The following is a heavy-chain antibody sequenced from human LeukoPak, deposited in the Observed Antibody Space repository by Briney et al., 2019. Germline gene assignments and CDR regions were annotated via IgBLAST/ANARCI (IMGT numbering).Heavy chain of an antibody. Sequence: ASVKVSCKASGGTFSSYAISWVRQAPGQGLEWMGGIIPIFGTANYAQKFQGRVTITTDESTSTAYMELSSLRSEDTAAYYCARGGSGYRAFDIWGQGTMVTVSS. CDR2: IIPIFGTA. V-gene: IGHV1-69*05. CDR1: GGTFSSYA. J-gene: IGHJ3*02. D-gene: IGHD5-12*01. CDR3: ARGGSGYRAFDI.